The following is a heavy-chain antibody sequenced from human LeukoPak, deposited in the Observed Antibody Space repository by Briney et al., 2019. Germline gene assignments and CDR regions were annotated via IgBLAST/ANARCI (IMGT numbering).Heavy chain of an antibody. V-gene: IGHV3-53*01. CDR1: GFTVSSNY. J-gene: IGHJ4*02. CDR2: IYSGGST. D-gene: IGHD3-9*01. CDR3: ARASLYDILTGYYTPYYFDY. Sequence: GGSLRLSCAASGFTVSSNYMSWVRRAPGKGLEWVSVIYSGGSTYYADSVKGRFTISRDNSKNTLYLQMNSLRAEDTAVYYCARASLYDILTGYYTPYYFDYWGQGTLVTVSS.